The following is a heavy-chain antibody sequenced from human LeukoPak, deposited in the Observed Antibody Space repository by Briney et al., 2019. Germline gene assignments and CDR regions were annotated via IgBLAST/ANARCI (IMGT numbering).Heavy chain of an antibody. J-gene: IGHJ5*02. CDR1: GGSFSVYY. CDR3: ARGARRVMIVVVIGNNWFDP. CDR2: INHSGST. V-gene: IGHV4-34*01. D-gene: IGHD3-22*01. Sequence: SETLSLTCAVYGGSFSVYYWSWIRQPPGKGLEWIGEINHSGSTNYNPSLKSRVTISVDTSKNQFSLKLSSVTAADTAVYYCARGARRVMIVVVIGNNWFDPWGQGTLVTVSS.